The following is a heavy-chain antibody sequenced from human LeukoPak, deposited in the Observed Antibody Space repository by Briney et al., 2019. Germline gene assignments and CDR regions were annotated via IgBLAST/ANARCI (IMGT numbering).Heavy chain of an antibody. CDR2: INPNSGGT. CDR1: GYTFTGYY. Sequence: GASVKVSCKASGYTFTGYYMHWVRQAPGQGLEWMGWINPNSGGTNYAQKFQGRVTMTRDTSISTAYMELSRLRSDDTAVYYCARGERITIFGVVDYYFDYWGQGTLVTVSS. V-gene: IGHV1-2*02. CDR3: ARGERITIFGVVDYYFDY. J-gene: IGHJ4*02. D-gene: IGHD3-3*01.